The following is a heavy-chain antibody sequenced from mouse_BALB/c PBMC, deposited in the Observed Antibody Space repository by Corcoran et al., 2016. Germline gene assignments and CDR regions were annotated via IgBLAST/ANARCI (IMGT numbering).Heavy chain of an antibody. Sequence: QIQLQQSGPELVKPGASVKISCKASGYTFTDYYINWVKQKPGQGVEWIGWIYPGSGNTKYNEKFKGKATLTVDTSSSTAYMQLSSLTSEDTAVYFCARGYGNYVFAYWDQGTLVTVSA. CDR3: ARGYGNYVFAY. CDR2: IYPGSGNT. V-gene: IGHV1-84*02. J-gene: IGHJ3*01. D-gene: IGHD2-10*02. CDR1: GYTFTDYY.